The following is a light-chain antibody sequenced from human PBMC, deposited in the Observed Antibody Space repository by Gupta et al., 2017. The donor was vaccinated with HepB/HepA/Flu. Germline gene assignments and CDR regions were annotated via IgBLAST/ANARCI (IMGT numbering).Light chain of an antibody. Sequence: ELTQSPGTLSLSPGNTATLSCRASQSLRHDYLAWYQQKPGQAPRLLIHGASTRATGVPDRFSGSGSGTXFTLTIXRLQTEDFAVYYCQQYSATPLTFGXGTKVDIK. V-gene: IGKV3-20*01. CDR3: QQYSATPLT. CDR2: GAS. J-gene: IGKJ4*01. CDR1: QSLRHDY.